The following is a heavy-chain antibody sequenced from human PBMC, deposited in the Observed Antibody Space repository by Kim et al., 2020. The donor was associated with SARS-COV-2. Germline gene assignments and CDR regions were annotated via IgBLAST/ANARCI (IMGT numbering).Heavy chain of an antibody. J-gene: IGHJ3*02. V-gene: IGHV4-34*01. CDR1: GGSFSGYY. CDR2: INHSGST. Sequence: SETLSLTCAVYGGSFSGYYWSWIRQPPGKGLEWIGEINHSGSTNYNPSLKSRVTISVDTSKNQFSLKLSSVTAADTAVYYCTSTLPPGDAFDIWGQGTMV. CDR3: TSTLPPGDAFDI.